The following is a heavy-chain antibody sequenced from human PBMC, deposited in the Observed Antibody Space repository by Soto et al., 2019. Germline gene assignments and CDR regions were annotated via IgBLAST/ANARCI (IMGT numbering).Heavy chain of an antibody. CDR3: ARGSGIYSSSSRGFDP. D-gene: IGHD6-6*01. CDR2: INPNRGGT. J-gene: IGHJ5*02. Sequence: QVQLVQSGAEVKKPGASVKVSCKASGYTFTGYYMHWVRQAPGQGLEWMGWINPNRGGTNYAQKFQGRVTMTRDTSISTAYMELSRLRSDDTAVYYCARGSGIYSSSSRGFDPWGQGTLVTVSS. CDR1: GYTFTGYY. V-gene: IGHV1-2*02.